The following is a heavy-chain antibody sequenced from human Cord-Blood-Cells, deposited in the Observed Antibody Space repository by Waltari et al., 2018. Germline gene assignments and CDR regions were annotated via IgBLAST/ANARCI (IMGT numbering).Heavy chain of an antibody. D-gene: IGHD3-10*01. CDR1: GGSFSGYY. CDR3: ARGHTMVRGVKGSNWFDP. J-gene: IGHJ5*02. CDR2: INHSGST. V-gene: IGHV4-34*01. Sequence: QVQLQQWGAGLLKPSETLSLTCAVYGGSFSGYYWHWIRPPAGKGLEWIGEINHSGSTNYNPSLKSRVTISVDTSKNQFSLKLSSVTASDTAVYYCARGHTMVRGVKGSNWFDPWGQGTLVTVSS.